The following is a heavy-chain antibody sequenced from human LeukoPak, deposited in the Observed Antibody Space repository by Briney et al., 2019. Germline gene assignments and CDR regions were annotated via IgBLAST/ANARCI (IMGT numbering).Heavy chain of an antibody. V-gene: IGHV1-46*01. Sequence: ASVKVSCKASGYTFTSYYIHWVRQAPGQGLEWMGIINPSGGRTSYAQNFQGRVAVTRDTSTSTIYMELSSLTSVDTAVYYCAGTAGYSYGRIDYWGQGTLVTVSS. CDR2: INPSGGRT. J-gene: IGHJ4*02. CDR1: GYTFTSYY. CDR3: AGTAGYSYGRIDY. D-gene: IGHD5-18*01.